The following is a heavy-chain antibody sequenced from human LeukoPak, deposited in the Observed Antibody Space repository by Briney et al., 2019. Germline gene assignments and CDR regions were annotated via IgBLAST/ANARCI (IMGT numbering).Heavy chain of an antibody. J-gene: IGHJ4*02. CDR2: IRYDGSNK. CDR1: GFTFSSYA. Sequence: GGSLRLSCAASGFTFSSYAMSWVRQAPGKGLEWVAFIRYDGSNKYYADSVKGRFTISRDNSKNTLYLQMNSLRAEDTAVYYCAKDRDYDILTGYLLALDYWGQGTLVTVSS. D-gene: IGHD3-9*01. V-gene: IGHV3-30*02. CDR3: AKDRDYDILTGYLLALDY.